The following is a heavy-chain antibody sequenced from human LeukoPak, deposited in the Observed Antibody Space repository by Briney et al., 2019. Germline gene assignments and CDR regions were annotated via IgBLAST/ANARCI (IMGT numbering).Heavy chain of an antibody. CDR1: GFTVSSSY. D-gene: IGHD2-15*01. CDR2: ISSAGTT. J-gene: IGHJ6*02. V-gene: IGHV3-66*01. CDR3: ARVSCTGGSCKPYSYYDMDV. Sequence: GGSLRLSCAASGFTVSSSYMSWVRQAPGRGLEWVSIISSAGTTYYADSVKGRFTISRDNSKNTLYLQMNSLRAEDTAVYYCARVSCTGGSCKPYSYYDMDVWGQGTTVTVSS.